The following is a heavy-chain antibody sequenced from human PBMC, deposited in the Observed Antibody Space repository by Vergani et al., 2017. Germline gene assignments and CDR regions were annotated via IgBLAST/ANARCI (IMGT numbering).Heavy chain of an antibody. D-gene: IGHD3-16*01. J-gene: IGHJ5*02. CDR1: GGSISSGSYY. CDR3: ARDLGPLNWFDP. CDR2: IYTSGST. Sequence: QVQLQESGPGLVKPSQTLSLTCTVSGGSISSGSYYWSWIRQPAGKGLEWSGRIYTSGSTNYNPSLKSRVTISVDTSKNQFSLKLSSVTAADTAVYYCARDLGPLNWFDPWGQGTLVTVSS. V-gene: IGHV4-61*02.